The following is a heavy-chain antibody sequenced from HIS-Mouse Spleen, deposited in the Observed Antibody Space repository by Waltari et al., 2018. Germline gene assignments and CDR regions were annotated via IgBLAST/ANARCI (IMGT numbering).Heavy chain of an antibody. Sequence: EVQLVETGGGLIQPGGSLRLSCAAYGFTGSSNYSSWVRQAPGKGLEWVSVIYSGGRTYYADSVKGRFTISRDNSKNTLYLQMNSLRAEDTAVYYCARHYYYGSGSYYFDYWGQGTLVTVSS. J-gene: IGHJ4*02. CDR2: IYSGGRT. V-gene: IGHV3-53*02. CDR1: GFTGSSNY. D-gene: IGHD3-10*01. CDR3: ARHYYYGSGSYYFDY.